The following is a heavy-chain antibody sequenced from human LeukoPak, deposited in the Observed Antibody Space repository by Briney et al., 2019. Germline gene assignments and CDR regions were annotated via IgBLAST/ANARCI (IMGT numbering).Heavy chain of an antibody. Sequence: GGSLRLSCAASGFTVSSNYMSWVRQAPGKGLEWVSVIYSGGSTYYADSVKGRFTISRDNSKNTLYLQMNSLRAEDTAVYYCARAVEASVRGVINAFDIWGQGTMVTVSS. CDR3: ARAVEASVRGVINAFDI. CDR2: IYSGGST. D-gene: IGHD3-10*01. V-gene: IGHV3-53*01. J-gene: IGHJ3*02. CDR1: GFTVSSNY.